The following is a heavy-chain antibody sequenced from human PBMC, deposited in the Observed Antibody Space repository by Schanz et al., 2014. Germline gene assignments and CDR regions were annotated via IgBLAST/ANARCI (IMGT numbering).Heavy chain of an antibody. V-gene: IGHV3-30*04. CDR3: TRDRGALINHNDALDL. Sequence: QVQLVESGGGVVQPGRSLRLSCAASGFTFRGHAMHWVRQAPGQGLEKVAVTSTDGTKTYYAASVRGRFTISGDNSKNTVYLQMNSLRSEDTAVYYCTRDRGALINHNDALDLWGQGTMVSVSS. CDR2: TSTDGTKT. CDR1: GFTFRGHA. J-gene: IGHJ3*01. D-gene: IGHD3-16*01.